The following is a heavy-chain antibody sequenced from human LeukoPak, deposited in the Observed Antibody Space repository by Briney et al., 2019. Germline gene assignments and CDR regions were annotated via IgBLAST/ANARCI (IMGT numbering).Heavy chain of an antibody. CDR3: ARVPIVLPSRGAFDI. Sequence: SETLSLTCSVSGDSISTSSSYWGWIRQPPGKGLEWIGSIYYSGSTYYNTSLKSRVTISVDTSKNQFSLKLSSVTAADTAVYYCARVPIVLPSRGAFDIWGQGTMVTVSS. J-gene: IGHJ3*02. D-gene: IGHD2-8*01. CDR1: GDSISTSSSY. V-gene: IGHV4-39*07. CDR2: IYYSGST.